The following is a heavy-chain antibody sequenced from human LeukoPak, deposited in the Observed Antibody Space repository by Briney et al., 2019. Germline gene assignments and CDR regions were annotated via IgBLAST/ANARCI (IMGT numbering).Heavy chain of an antibody. CDR1: GFTFSSYS. CDR3: ARVGYGSTFYFDY. CDR2: ISSSSSYI. J-gene: IGHJ4*02. V-gene: IGHV3-21*01. Sequence: GGSLRLSCAASGFTFSSYSMNWVRQAPGKRLEWVSSISSSSSYIYYADSVKGRFTISRDNAKNSLYLQMNSLRAEDTAVYYCARVGYGSTFYFDYWGQGTLVTVSS. D-gene: IGHD3-10*01.